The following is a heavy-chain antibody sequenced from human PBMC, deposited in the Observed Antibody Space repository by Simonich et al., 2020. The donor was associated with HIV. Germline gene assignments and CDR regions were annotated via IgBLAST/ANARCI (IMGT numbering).Heavy chain of an antibody. J-gene: IGHJ4*02. CDR1: GFTFSSYA. V-gene: IGHV3-30*07. Sequence: GGGVVQPGRSLRLSCAASGFTFSSYAMHWVRQAPGKGLGWVAVISYDGSNKYYADSVKGRFTISRDNSKNTLYLQMNSLRAEDTAVYYCARAWSKVVVLGVGYWGQGTLVTVSS. CDR3: ARAWSKVVVLGVGY. CDR2: ISYDGSNK. D-gene: IGHD3-22*01.